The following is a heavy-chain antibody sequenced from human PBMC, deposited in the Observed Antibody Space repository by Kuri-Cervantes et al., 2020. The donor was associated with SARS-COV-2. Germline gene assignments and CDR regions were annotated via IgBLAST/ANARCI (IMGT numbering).Heavy chain of an antibody. CDR3: AKVYDFWSGYPIDFDY. D-gene: IGHD3-3*01. V-gene: IGHV3-23*01. J-gene: IGHJ4*02. CDR1: GFSFSTYG. CDR2: ISGSGDST. Sequence: GESLKISCAASGFSFSTYGMSWVRQAPGKGLEWVSGISGSGDSTYYAASVKGRFTISRGNSKNTLYLQMNSLRAEDTAVYYCAKVYDFWSGYPIDFDYWGQGTLVTVSS.